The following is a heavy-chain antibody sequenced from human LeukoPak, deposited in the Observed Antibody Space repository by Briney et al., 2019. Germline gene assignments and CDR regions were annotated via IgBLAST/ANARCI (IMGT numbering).Heavy chain of an antibody. CDR1: GFTFDDYA. CDR3: AKDAKYYNYMDV. Sequence: GGSLRLSCAASGFTFDDYAMHWVRQAPGKSLEWVSGISWNSGSIGYADSVKGRFTISRDNAKNSLYLQMNSLRAEDTALYYCAKDAKYYNYMDVWGKGTTVTVSS. V-gene: IGHV3-9*01. J-gene: IGHJ6*03. CDR2: ISWNSGSI.